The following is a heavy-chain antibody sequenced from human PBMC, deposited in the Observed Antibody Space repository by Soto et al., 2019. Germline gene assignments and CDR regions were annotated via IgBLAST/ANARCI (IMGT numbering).Heavy chain of an antibody. D-gene: IGHD6-19*01. CDR2: TYYRSKWYN. V-gene: IGHV6-1*01. Sequence: PSPTLSLTCAISGDSVSSNSAAWNWIRQSPSRGLEWLGRTYYRSKWYNDYAVSVKSRITINPDTSKNQFSLQLNSVTPEDTAVYYCARDLLAVAGFGGGMDVWGQGTTVTVSS. CDR1: GDSVSSNSAA. J-gene: IGHJ6*02. CDR3: ARDLLAVAGFGGGMDV.